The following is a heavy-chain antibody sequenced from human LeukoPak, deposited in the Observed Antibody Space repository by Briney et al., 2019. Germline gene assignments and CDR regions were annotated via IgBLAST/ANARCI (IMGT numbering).Heavy chain of an antibody. CDR3: AKVLNYDYVWGSSDY. D-gene: IGHD3-16*01. CDR1: GFTFSSYG. J-gene: IGHJ4*02. CDR2: ISSSSGST. Sequence: GGSLRLSCAASGFTFSSYGMHWVRQAPGKGLEWVSGISSSSGSTYYADSVKGRITLSRDNSKNTLYLQMNSLRAEDTAVYYCAKVLNYDYVWGSSDYWGQGTLVTVSS. V-gene: IGHV3-23*01.